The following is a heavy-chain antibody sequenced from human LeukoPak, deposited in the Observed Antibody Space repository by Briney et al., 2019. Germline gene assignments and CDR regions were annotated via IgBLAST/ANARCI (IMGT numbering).Heavy chain of an antibody. J-gene: IGHJ4*02. D-gene: IGHD2-2*02. Sequence: PGGSLRLSCAASGFTVSSNYMTWVRQAPGKGLEWVSVIYSGGSTYYADSVKGRFTISRDNSKNTLYLQMNSLRAEDTAVYYCAKDSIEYQLLYHFDYWGRGTLVTVSS. CDR1: GFTVSSNY. V-gene: IGHV3-66*02. CDR2: IYSGGST. CDR3: AKDSIEYQLLYHFDY.